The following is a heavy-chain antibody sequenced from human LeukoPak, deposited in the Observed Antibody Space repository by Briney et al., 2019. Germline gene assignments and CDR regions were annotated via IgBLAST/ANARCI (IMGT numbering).Heavy chain of an antibody. CDR3: ARDPGNGGYED. J-gene: IGHJ4*02. V-gene: IGHV3-48*03. Sequence: GGSLRLSCAASGFTFSSHEMNWVRQAPGKGLEWVSYISSSGSTIYYADSVKGRFTISRDNAKNSLYLQMNSLRAEDTAVYYCARDPGNGGYEDWGQGTLVTVSS. CDR2: ISSSGSTI. D-gene: IGHD5-12*01. CDR1: GFTFSSHE.